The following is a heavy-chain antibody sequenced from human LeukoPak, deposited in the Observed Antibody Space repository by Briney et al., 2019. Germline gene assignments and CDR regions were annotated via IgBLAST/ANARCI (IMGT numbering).Heavy chain of an antibody. CDR2: INPNSGGT. D-gene: IGHD5-24*01. Sequence: ASVKVSCKASGYTFTGYYMHWVRQAPGQGLEWMGWINPNSGGTNYAQKFQGRVTMTRDTSISTAYMELSRLRSDDTAVYYCARESHGYNFIRIPAYWGQGTLVTVSS. J-gene: IGHJ4*02. V-gene: IGHV1-2*02. CDR1: GYTFTGYY. CDR3: ARESHGYNFIRIPAY.